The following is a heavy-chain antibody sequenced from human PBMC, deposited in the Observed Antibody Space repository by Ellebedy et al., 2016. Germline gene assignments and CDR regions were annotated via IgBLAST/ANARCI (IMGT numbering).Heavy chain of an antibody. CDR3: ANVGGSGTYYNGY. CDR2: VVGSGERT. V-gene: IGHV3-23*01. Sequence: GGSLRLSCEASGFTFSSHAMSWVRQAPGKGPEWVSAVVGSGERTFYADSVKGRFTISRDNSKNRLYLQMNSLKVEDTATYYCANVGGSGTYYNGYWGQGTLVTVSS. D-gene: IGHD3-10*01. CDR1: GFTFSSHA. J-gene: IGHJ4*02.